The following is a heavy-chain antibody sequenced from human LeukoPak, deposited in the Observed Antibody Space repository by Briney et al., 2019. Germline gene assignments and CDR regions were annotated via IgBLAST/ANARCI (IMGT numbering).Heavy chain of an antibody. CDR3: TTLSAHWFDP. J-gene: IGHJ5*02. V-gene: IGHV3-21*01. Sequence: GGSLRLSCVGSGFTLSGYSMNWVRQSPEMGLEWVSSISSDSSSIYYGDSLKGRLTVSRDNAKNSLYLQMTGLKDDDTAIYYCTTLSAHWFDPWGRGTLVTVSS. CDR1: GFTLSGYS. D-gene: IGHD2/OR15-2a*01. CDR2: ISSDSSSI.